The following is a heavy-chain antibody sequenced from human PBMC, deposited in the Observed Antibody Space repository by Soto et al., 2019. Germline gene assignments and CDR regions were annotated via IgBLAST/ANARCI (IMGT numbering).Heavy chain of an antibody. CDR1: GDAISNFY. J-gene: IGHJ4*02. V-gene: IGHV4-59*03. D-gene: IGHD1-20*01. CDR2: VHESGST. CDR3: ARGTRALITSFFAY. Sequence: SETLSLTCSVSGDAISNFYWSWLRQTPGRGLEWIGCVHESGSTDYNPSLKGRVTISLHTSKSQYSLSLRSATAADTATYYCARGTRALITSFFAYWGQGIPVTVSS.